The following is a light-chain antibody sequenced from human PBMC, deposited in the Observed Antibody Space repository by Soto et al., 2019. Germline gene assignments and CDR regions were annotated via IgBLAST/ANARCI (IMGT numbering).Light chain of an antibody. CDR2: DVT. J-gene: IGLJ2*01. CDR1: SSDVGGYNY. Sequence: QSVLTQPASVSGSPGQSITISCTGTSSDVGGYNYVSWYQQHPGKAPKLMVYDVTKRPSGVSYRFSGSKSGNTASLTISGLQGEDEADYYFSSYTNRRTKIIGGGTK. CDR3: SSYTNRRTKI. V-gene: IGLV2-14*01.